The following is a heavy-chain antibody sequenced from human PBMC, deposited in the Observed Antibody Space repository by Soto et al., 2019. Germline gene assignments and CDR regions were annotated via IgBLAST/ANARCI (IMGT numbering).Heavy chain of an antibody. J-gene: IGHJ4*02. D-gene: IGHD3-22*01. V-gene: IGHV3-48*02. CDR1: GFTFSASG. CDR2: ISYSTGSI. CDR3: AGVRTTMIVVVMDY. Sequence: EVQLVESGGGLVQPGGSLRLSCAVSGFTFSASGMSWVRQAPGKGLEWLSYISYSTGSIYYADSVRGRFTVSRDNAKNSVYLQMNSLRDEDTAVYDCAGVRTTMIVVVMDYWGQGTLVTVSS.